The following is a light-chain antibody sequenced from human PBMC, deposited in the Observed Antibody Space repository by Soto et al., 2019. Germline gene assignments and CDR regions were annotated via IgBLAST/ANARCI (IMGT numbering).Light chain of an antibody. V-gene: IGLV3-25*03. Sequence: SYELTQPPSVSVSPGQTARITCSGDALPKQYAYWYQQKPGQAPVLVIYKDSERPSGIPERFYGSSSGTTVTLTISGVQAEDEADYYCQSADSSGTPYVFGTGTKVTVL. CDR1: ALPKQY. CDR3: QSADSSGTPYV. J-gene: IGLJ1*01. CDR2: KDS.